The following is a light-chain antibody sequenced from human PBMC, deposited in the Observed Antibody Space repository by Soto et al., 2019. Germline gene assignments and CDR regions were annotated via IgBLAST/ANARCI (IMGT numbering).Light chain of an antibody. CDR2: GAS. CDR3: QQYTSYYS. CDR1: QSVNSN. J-gene: IGKJ2*03. Sequence: EIVMTQSPATLSVSPGERATLSCRASQSVNSNLVWYQQKPGQAPRLLVYGASTRGTGIAARFSGSGSGTEFTLTISSLQPDDFGTFYCQQYTSYYSFGQGTKLEIK. V-gene: IGKV3-15*01.